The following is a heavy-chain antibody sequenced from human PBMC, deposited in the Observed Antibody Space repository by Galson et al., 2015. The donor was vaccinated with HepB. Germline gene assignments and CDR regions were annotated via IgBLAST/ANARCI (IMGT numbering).Heavy chain of an antibody. J-gene: IGHJ4*02. Sequence: SLRLSCAASGFTFSSYAMHWVRQAPGKGLEWVAVISYDGSDKYYADSVKGRFTISRDNSQNTLYLQMNSLRAEDTAVYYCASAYDYGGNLRSSTFDYWGQGALVTVSS. V-gene: IGHV3-30-3*01. CDR1: GFTFSSYA. CDR2: ISYDGSDK. D-gene: IGHD4-23*01. CDR3: ASAYDYGGNLRSSTFDY.